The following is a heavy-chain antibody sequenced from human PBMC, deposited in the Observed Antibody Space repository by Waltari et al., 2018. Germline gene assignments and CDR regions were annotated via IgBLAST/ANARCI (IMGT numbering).Heavy chain of an antibody. J-gene: IGHJ3*02. CDR3: ARAGAWYAFDI. D-gene: IGHD6-19*01. CDR1: GGSFSGYS. CDR2: INHSGST. V-gene: IGHV4-34*01. Sequence: QVQLQQWGAGLLKPSETLSLTCAVYGGSFSGYSWIWIGQPPGKGLGWIGEINHSGSTNYNPSLKSRVSISIDTSKNQFSLKLSSVTAADTAVYYCARAGAWYAFDIWGQGTMVTVSS.